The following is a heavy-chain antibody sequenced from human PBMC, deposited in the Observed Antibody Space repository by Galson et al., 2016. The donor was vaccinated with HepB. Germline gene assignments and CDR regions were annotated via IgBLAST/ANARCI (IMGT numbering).Heavy chain of an antibody. CDR3: AKGTTDLGDH. D-gene: IGHD4-11*01. J-gene: IGHJ4*02. V-gene: IGHV3-23*01. CDR2: ISTSGSST. CDR1: GFAFSVYG. Sequence: SLRLSCAASGFAFSVYGMTWVRQAPRKGLEWVSAISTSGSSTDYADSVKGRFTISRDNSKNTPYLQMNSLRAEDTAVYYCAKGTTDLGDHRGPGILVTVSS.